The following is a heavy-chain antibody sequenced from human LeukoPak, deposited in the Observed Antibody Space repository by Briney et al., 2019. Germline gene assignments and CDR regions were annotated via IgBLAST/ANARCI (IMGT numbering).Heavy chain of an antibody. V-gene: IGHV3-23*01. Sequence: PGGSLRLSCVASGFTFSTYAMSWVRQAPGKGLEWVSGISGSGGSTYYADSVKGRFTISRDNSKNTLYLQMNSLRAEDTAVYYCARRRYYYDSSGQFLDYWGQGTLVTVSS. CDR1: GFTFSTYA. D-gene: IGHD3-22*01. CDR3: ARRRYYYDSSGQFLDY. CDR2: ISGSGGST. J-gene: IGHJ4*02.